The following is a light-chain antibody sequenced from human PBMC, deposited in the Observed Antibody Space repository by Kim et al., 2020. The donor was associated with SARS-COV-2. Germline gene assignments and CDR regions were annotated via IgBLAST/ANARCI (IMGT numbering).Light chain of an antibody. V-gene: IGKV1-5*03. Sequence: AAVGDRVAITCRGSQSVSSWLGWYQQKTGKAPNLLIYKASSVESGVPSRFSGGGSGTDFTLTISSLQPDDFATYYCQQYIDYPLTFGGGTKVDIK. J-gene: IGKJ4*01. CDR1: QSVSSW. CDR2: KAS. CDR3: QQYIDYPLT.